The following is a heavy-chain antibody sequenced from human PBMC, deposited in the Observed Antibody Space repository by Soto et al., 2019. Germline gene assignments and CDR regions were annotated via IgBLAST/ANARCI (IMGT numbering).Heavy chain of an antibody. J-gene: IGHJ5*02. CDR3: ARPHGGSSGWDNWFDP. V-gene: IGHV4-4*02. Sequence: SETLSLTCAVSGGSISSSNWWSWVRQPPGKGLEWIGYIYHSGSTYYNPSLKSRVTISVDRSKNQFSLKLSSVTAADTAVYYCARPHGGSSGWDNWFDPWGQGTLVTVS. CDR1: GGSISSSNW. CDR2: IYHSGST. D-gene: IGHD6-25*01.